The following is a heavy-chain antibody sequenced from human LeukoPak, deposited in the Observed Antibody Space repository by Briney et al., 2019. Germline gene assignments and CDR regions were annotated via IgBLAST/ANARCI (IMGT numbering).Heavy chain of an antibody. V-gene: IGHV4-59*01. Sequence: PSETPSLTCTVSGGSISSYYWSWIRQPPGKGLEWIGYIYYSGSTNYNPSLKSRVTISVDTSKNQFSLKLSSVTAADTAVYYCARIGSWVVPAASLYYYYMDVWGKGTTVTVSS. CDR1: GGSISSYY. CDR2: IYYSGST. D-gene: IGHD2-2*01. J-gene: IGHJ6*03. CDR3: ARIGSWVVPAASLYYYYMDV.